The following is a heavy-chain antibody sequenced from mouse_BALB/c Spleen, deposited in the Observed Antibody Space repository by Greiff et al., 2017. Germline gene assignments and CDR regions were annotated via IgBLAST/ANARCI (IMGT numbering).Heavy chain of an antibody. J-gene: IGHJ4*01. V-gene: IGHV14-3*02. Sequence: EVQRVESGAELVKPGASVKLSCTASGFNIKDTYMHWVKQRPEQGLEWIGRIDPANGNTKYDPKFQGKATITADTSSNTAYLQLSSLTSEDTAVYYCAREGNLYYAMDYWGQGTSVTVSS. D-gene: IGHD2-1*01. CDR1: GFNIKDTY. CDR3: AREGNLYYAMDY. CDR2: IDPANGNT.